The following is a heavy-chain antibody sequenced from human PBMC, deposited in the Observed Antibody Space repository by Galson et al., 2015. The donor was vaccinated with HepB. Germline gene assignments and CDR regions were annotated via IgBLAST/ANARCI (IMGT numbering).Heavy chain of an antibody. CDR1: GFTFDDYA. V-gene: IGHV3-9*01. CDR2: FSWNSGSI. J-gene: IGHJ4*02. CDR3: AKAPRGVGGYSSRGYFDY. D-gene: IGHD5-18*01. Sequence: SLRLSCAASGFTFDDYAMHWVRQAPGKGLEWVSGFSWNSGSIGYADSVKGRFTISRDNAKNSLYLQMNSLRAEDTALYYCAKAPRGVGGYSSRGYFDYWGQGTLVTVSS.